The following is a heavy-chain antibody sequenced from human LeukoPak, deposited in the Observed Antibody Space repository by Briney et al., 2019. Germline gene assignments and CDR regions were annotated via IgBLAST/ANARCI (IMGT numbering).Heavy chain of an antibody. Sequence: PGGSLRLSCAASGFTFSSYAMHWVRQAPGKGLEWVAFISYDGTKYYADAVKGRFTISRDNSKNTLYLQMNSLRAEDTAVYYCARDRSFIEAAGIDYWGQGTLVTVSS. CDR3: ARDRSFIEAAGIDY. CDR1: GFTFSSYA. D-gene: IGHD6-13*01. CDR2: ISYDGTK. V-gene: IGHV3-30*04. J-gene: IGHJ4*02.